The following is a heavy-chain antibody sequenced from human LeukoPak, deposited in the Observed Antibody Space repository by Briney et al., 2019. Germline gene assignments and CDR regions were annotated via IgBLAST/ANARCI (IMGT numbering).Heavy chain of an antibody. CDR2: ISGSGGST. CDR3: ARDQAVMDAFDI. CDR1: GFTFSSYA. Sequence: GGSLRLSCAASGFTFSSYAMSWVRQAPGKGLEWVSAISGSGGSTYYADSVKGRFTISRDNSKNTLYLQMNSLRAEDTAVYYCARDQAVMDAFDIWGQGTMVTASS. V-gene: IGHV3-23*01. J-gene: IGHJ3*02. D-gene: IGHD3-16*01.